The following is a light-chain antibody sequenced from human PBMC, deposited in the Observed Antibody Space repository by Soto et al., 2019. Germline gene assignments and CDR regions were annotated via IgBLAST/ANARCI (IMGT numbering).Light chain of an antibody. J-gene: IGKJ3*01. V-gene: IGKV3-20*01. Sequence: EIVLTQSPGTLSLSPGERATLSCRASQSVSSSYLAWYPQKPGQAPRLLVYDASRATGIPDRLSASGYGTDFTLTITGLEPEDFAVYYCQHYGTSALFGPGTKVDI. CDR1: QSVSSSY. CDR2: DAS. CDR3: QHYGTSAL.